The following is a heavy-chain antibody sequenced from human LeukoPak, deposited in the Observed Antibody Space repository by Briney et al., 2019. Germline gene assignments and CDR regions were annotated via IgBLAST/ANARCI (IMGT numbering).Heavy chain of an antibody. J-gene: IGHJ3*02. CDR3: ASFGVTYYYDSSGYRDAFDI. CDR1: RYTFTSYD. CDR2: MNPISGNT. D-gene: IGHD3-22*01. V-gene: IGHV1-8*03. Sequence: GASVKVSCKASRYTFTSYDIDWVRQATGQGLEWMGWMNPISGNTGYAQKFQGRVTITRNTSINTAYIDLNSLRSEGTAVYYCASFGVTYYYDSSGYRDAFDIWSQGTMVTVSS.